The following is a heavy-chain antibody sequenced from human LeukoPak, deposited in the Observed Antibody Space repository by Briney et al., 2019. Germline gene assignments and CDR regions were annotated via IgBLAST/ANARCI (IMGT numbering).Heavy chain of an antibody. Sequence: GESLKISCRGSGYSFTSYWIGWVRQMPGKGLEWMGIIYPGDSDTRYSPSFQGQVTISADKSISTAYLQWSSLKASDTAMYYCARVEQQLVQGFDPWGQGTLVTVSS. CDR3: ARVEQQLVQGFDP. V-gene: IGHV5-51*01. CDR1: GYSFTSYW. J-gene: IGHJ5*02. D-gene: IGHD6-13*01. CDR2: IYPGDSDT.